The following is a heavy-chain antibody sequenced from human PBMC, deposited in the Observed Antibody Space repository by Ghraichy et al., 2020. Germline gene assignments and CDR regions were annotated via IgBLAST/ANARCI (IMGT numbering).Heavy chain of an antibody. CDR2: IKEAGSEK. J-gene: IGHJ5*02. D-gene: IGHD6-19*01. V-gene: IGHV3-7*01. CDR3: ARGGYSSLSTEGAWFDP. Sequence: GGSLRLSCAASGFTFSSYWMSWVRQAPGKGLEWVANIKEAGSEKYYVDSVKGRFTISRDNAKNSLYLQMNSLRAEDTAVYYCARGGYSSLSTEGAWFDPWGQGTLVTVSS. CDR1: GFTFSSYW.